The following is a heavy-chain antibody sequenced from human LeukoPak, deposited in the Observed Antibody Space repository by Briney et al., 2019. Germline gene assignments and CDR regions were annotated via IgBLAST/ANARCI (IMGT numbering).Heavy chain of an antibody. J-gene: IGHJ4*02. CDR2: ITSSGGST. V-gene: IGHV3-23*01. CDR3: ATDVTGGAISF. CDR1: GFTFSTYA. Sequence: PGGSLRLSCAASGFTFSTYAMSWVRQAPGKGLEWVSIITSSGGSTNYADSVKGRFTISRDNSKNTLYLQMNSLKPDDTAVYYCATDVTGGAISFWGQGALVIVSS. D-gene: IGHD1-14*01.